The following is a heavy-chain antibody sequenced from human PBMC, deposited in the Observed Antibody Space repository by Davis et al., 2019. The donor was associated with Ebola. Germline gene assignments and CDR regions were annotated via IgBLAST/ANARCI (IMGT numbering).Heavy chain of an antibody. CDR1: GFTFSNYA. CDR2: ISGSGGST. J-gene: IGHJ4*02. D-gene: IGHD5-18*01. CDR3: AKGTDTYGYGHTYY. Sequence: GESLKISCAASGFTFSNYAMTWVRQAPGKGLEWVSVISGSGGSTYYADSVKGRFTISRDTSKKTLYLQMNSLRAEDTAVYYCAKGTDTYGYGHTYYWGQGTLVTVSS. V-gene: IGHV3-23*01.